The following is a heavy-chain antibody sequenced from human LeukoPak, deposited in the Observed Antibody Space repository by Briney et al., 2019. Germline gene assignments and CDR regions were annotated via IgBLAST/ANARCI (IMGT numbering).Heavy chain of an antibody. J-gene: IGHJ6*02. CDR3: ARDLRVRGARSDYYYGMDV. D-gene: IGHD3-10*01. CDR2: ISCDGSNK. Sequence: GGSLRHSCAASGFTFSSYGMHWVRRAPGKGLEWVAVISCDGSNKYYADSVKGRFTISRDNSKNTLYLQMNSLRAEDTAVYYCARDLRVRGARSDYYYGMDVWGQGTTVTVSS. CDR1: GFTFSSYG. V-gene: IGHV3-30*03.